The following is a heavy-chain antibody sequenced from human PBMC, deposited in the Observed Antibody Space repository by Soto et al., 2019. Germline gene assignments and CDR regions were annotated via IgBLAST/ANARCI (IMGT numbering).Heavy chain of an antibody. Sequence: GGSLRLSCAASGFSFSTYAMHWVRQAPGKGLEWVAVMSSDGSKTHYSDSVQGRFTISRDTSKNTLYLQMNSLRVEDTALYYCAKNYLGSGYYYNGFDFWGQGTLVTVSS. CDR1: GFSFSTYA. CDR3: AKNYLGSGYYYNGFDF. D-gene: IGHD3-10*01. CDR2: MSSDGSKT. J-gene: IGHJ4*02. V-gene: IGHV3-30*18.